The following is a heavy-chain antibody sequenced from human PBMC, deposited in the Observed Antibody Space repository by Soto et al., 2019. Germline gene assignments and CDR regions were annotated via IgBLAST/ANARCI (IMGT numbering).Heavy chain of an antibody. CDR2: INPSGGST. V-gene: IGHV1-46*01. CDR3: ARGIAVAGEYYYYGMDV. CDR1: GYTFTSYY. Sequence: ASVKVSCKASGYTFTSYYMHWVRQAPGQGLEWMGIINPSGGSTSYAQKFQGRVTMTRDTSTSTAYMELSSLRSEDTAVYYCARGIAVAGEYYYYGMDVWGQGTTVTVSS. J-gene: IGHJ6*02. D-gene: IGHD6-19*01.